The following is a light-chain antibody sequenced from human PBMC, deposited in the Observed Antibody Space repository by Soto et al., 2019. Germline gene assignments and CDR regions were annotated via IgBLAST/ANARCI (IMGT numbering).Light chain of an antibody. CDR1: QNIRRN. V-gene: IGKV3-15*01. J-gene: IGKJ4*01. CDR3: QQYEKWPPFT. CDR2: QAS. Sequence: IVMTQSPATLSVSPGERATLSCRASQNIRRNLAWYQQKPGQAPRLLIYQASTRAPGIPARFTGGGSGTEFTLTISRLQSEDFALYYCQQYEKWPPFTFGGGTKVEIK.